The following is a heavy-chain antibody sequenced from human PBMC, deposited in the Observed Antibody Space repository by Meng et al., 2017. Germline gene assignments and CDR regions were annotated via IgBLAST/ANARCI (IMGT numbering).Heavy chain of an antibody. CDR1: GSSFTSYW. CDR3: ARHRRRDSSSWYGAGYYGMDV. Sequence: GASLKFSSKGSGSSFTSYWIGWVRQMPGKGLEWMGIISPGDSDTRYSPSFQGQVIISADKSITTAYLQWSSLKGSDTAMYYCARHRRRDSSSWYGAGYYGMDVWGQGTTVTVSS. D-gene: IGHD6-13*01. CDR2: ISPGDSDT. V-gene: IGHV5-51*01. J-gene: IGHJ6*02.